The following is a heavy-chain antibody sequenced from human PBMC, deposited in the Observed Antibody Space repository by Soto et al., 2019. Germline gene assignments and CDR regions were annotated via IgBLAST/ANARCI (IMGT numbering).Heavy chain of an antibody. CDR3: AREDIVVVPAATIRYYGMDV. Sequence: GGSLKLSCAACGFTFGSYWMSWGRQTPGKGLEWVANIKQDGSEKYYVDSVKGRFTISRDNAKNSLYLQMNSLRAEDTAVYYCAREDIVVVPAATIRYYGMDVWGQGT. D-gene: IGHD2-2*01. CDR1: GFTFGSYW. CDR2: IKQDGSEK. J-gene: IGHJ6*02. V-gene: IGHV3-7*05.